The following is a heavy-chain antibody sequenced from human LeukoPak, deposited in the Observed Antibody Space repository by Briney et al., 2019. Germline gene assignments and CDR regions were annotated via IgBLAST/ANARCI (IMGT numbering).Heavy chain of an antibody. J-gene: IGHJ4*02. Sequence: SETLSLTCTLSGGSISTYYWSWIRQPPGKGLEWIGYIYHSGSTNYNPSLRSRVTISVDTSKNQFSLKPSSVTAADTAVYYCARGGGYASPIGYWGQGALVTVSS. CDR2: IYHSGST. CDR3: ARGGGYASPIGY. CDR1: GGSISTYY. D-gene: IGHD5-12*01. V-gene: IGHV4-59*01.